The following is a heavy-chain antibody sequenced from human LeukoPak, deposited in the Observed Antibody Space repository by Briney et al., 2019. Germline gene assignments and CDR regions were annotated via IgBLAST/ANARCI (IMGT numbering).Heavy chain of an antibody. CDR3: AKGRTVVDAFDI. CDR1: GFTISSYA. J-gene: IGHJ3*02. Sequence: PWGSLTLSCAASGFTISSYAMSWVRQAPGKGLEWVSSISGSGASTYYANSVKGLFTITRDNSKDTLYLQMNSLRAEDTAVYYCAKGRTVVDAFDIWGQGTMVTVSS. D-gene: IGHD4-23*01. CDR2: ISGSGAST. V-gene: IGHV3-23*01.